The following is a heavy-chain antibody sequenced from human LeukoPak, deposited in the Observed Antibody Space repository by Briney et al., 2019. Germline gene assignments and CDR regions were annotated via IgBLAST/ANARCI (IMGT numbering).Heavy chain of an antibody. CDR2: ISWNSGSI. Sequence: GRSLRLSCAASGFTFDDYAVHWVRQAPGKGLEWVSGISWNSGSIGYADSVKGRFTISRDNAKNSLYLQMNSLRAEDTALYYCAKERIAVAGKGPFDYWGQGTLVTVSS. D-gene: IGHD6-19*01. V-gene: IGHV3-9*01. CDR1: GFTFDDYA. CDR3: AKERIAVAGKGPFDY. J-gene: IGHJ4*02.